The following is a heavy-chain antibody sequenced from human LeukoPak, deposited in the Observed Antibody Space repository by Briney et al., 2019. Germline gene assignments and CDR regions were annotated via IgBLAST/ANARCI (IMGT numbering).Heavy chain of an antibody. CDR2: ISSDGNTA. D-gene: IGHD2-8*01. Sequence: GGSLRLSCAASGLSLTTYPMNWIRQVPGKGLEWVSHISSDGNTAYYADSVRVRFTMSRDNAKNSLDLHMNSLRTEDTAVYYCARDIVNGPFVTSLESWGEGALVTVSS. CDR1: GLSLTTYP. J-gene: IGHJ4*02. CDR3: ARDIVNGPFVTSLES. V-gene: IGHV3-48*03.